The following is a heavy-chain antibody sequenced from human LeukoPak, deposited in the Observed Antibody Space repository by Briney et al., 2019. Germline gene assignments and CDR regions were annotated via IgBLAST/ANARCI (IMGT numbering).Heavy chain of an antibody. CDR1: GITFKNYN. D-gene: IGHD3-16*01. CDR2: IGSASSYV. V-gene: IGHV3-21*04. Sequence: PGGSLRLSCAASGITFKNYNMNWVRQAPGKGLEWVAFIGSASSYVFYADSVKGRFTISRDNAKNSLFLQMNSLRAEDTAFYYCAKADRWGEFDYWGQGTLVTVSS. CDR3: AKADRWGEFDY. J-gene: IGHJ4*02.